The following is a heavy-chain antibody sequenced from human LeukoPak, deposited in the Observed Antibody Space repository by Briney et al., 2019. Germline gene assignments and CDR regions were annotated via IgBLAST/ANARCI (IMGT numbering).Heavy chain of an antibody. V-gene: IGHV1-18*01. CDR2: ISAYNGNT. J-gene: IGHJ5*02. CDR3: ARDSYDFWSGATNWFDP. D-gene: IGHD3-3*01. CDR1: GYTFTSYG. Sequence: ASVKVSCKASGYTFTSYGISWVRQAPGQGLEWMGWISAYNGNTNYAQKLQGRVTITTDTSTSTAYMELRSLRSDDTAVYYCARDSYDFWSGATNWFDPWGQGTLVTVSS.